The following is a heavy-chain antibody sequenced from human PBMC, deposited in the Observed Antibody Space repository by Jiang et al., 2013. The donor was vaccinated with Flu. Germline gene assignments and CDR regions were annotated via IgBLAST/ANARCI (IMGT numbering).Heavy chain of an antibody. Sequence: GAEVKKPGATVKISCKVSGYTFTDYYMHWVQQAPGKGLEWMGLVDPEDGETIYAEKFQGRVTITADTSTDTAYMELSSLRSEDTAVYYCATLGITIFGVVISGSRFDPWGQGTLVTVSS. V-gene: IGHV1-69-2*01. CDR3: ATLGITIFGVVISGSRFDP. CDR1: GYTFTDYY. CDR2: VDPEDGET. D-gene: IGHD3-3*01. J-gene: IGHJ5*02.